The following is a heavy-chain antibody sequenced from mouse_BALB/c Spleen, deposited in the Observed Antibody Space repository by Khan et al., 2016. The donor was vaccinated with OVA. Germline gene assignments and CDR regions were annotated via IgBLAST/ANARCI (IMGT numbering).Heavy chain of an antibody. Sequence: QVQLKQSGPGLVQPSQSLSITCTVSGFSLNNYSVHWVRQSPGKGLEWLGVIWSAGSTDYNAAFISRLTISTDNSRSQVFFKMNSLQPNDTAIYYCARRGYDYGRGALFAYWGQGTPVTVSA. V-gene: IGHV2-2*02. CDR2: IWSAGST. D-gene: IGHD2-4*01. CDR1: GFSLNNYS. J-gene: IGHJ3*01. CDR3: ARRGYDYGRGALFAY.